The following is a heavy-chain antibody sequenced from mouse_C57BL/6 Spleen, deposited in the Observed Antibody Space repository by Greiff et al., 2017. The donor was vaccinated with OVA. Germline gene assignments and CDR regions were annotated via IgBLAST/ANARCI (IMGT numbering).Heavy chain of an antibody. D-gene: IGHD1-1*01. Sequence: VQLQQSGAELVRPGASVKLSCTASGFNIKDYYMHWVKQRPEQGLAWIGRIDPEDGDTEYAPKFQGKATMTADTSSNTAYLQLSSLTSEDTAVYYCTTSYYYGSSSAYWGQGTLVTVSA. CDR2: IDPEDGDT. CDR1: GFNIKDYY. V-gene: IGHV14-1*01. CDR3: TTSYYYGSSSAY. J-gene: IGHJ3*01.